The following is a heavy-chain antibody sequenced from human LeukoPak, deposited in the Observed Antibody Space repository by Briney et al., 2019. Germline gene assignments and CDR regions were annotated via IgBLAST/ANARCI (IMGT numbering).Heavy chain of an antibody. V-gene: IGHV3-30*19. CDR2: ISYDGSNK. J-gene: IGHJ4*02. Sequence: GGSLRLSCAASGITFSSLGMHWVRQAPGKGLEWVAVISYDGSNKYYADSVKGRFTISRDNSKNTLYLQMNSLRAEDTAVYYCARSYSSGWYCFDYWGQGTLVTVSS. D-gene: IGHD6-19*01. CDR1: GITFSSLG. CDR3: ARSYSSGWYCFDY.